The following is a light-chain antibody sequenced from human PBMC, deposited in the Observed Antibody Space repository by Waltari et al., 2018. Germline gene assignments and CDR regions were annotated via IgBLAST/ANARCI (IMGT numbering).Light chain of an antibody. V-gene: IGLV4-69*01. J-gene: IGLJ3*02. CDR3: QTGGHGTWV. CDR1: SGHSSNV. CDR2: VNSDGSH. Sequence: QLVLTQSPSASASLGASVKLTCTLSSGHSSNVIAWLQQQPEKGPRYLMKVNSDGSHSKGDEIPDRFSGSSCGAERYLTISSLQSEDEADYDCQTGGHGTWVFGGGTKLTVL.